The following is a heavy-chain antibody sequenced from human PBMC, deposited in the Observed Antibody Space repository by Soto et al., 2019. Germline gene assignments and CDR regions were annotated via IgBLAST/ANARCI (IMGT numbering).Heavy chain of an antibody. D-gene: IGHD3-22*01. CDR1: GYTFTNYY. V-gene: IGHV1-46*01. CDR2: INPSGGST. J-gene: IGHJ4*02. Sequence: ASVKVSCKASGYTFTNYYIHWVRQAPGQGLEWMGIINPSGGSTSYAQKFQGRVTMTRDTSTSTVYMELSSLRSEDTAVYYCARASDTYDSSGYVAYWGQGTLVTVSS. CDR3: ARASDTYDSSGYVAY.